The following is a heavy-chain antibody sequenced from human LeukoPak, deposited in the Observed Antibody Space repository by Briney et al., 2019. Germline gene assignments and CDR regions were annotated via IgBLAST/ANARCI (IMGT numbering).Heavy chain of an antibody. CDR1: GFTFSSYG. CDR3: AKEKSGSGWPNYYYYYYMDV. Sequence: GGSLRLSCAASGFTFSSYGMHWVRQAPGKGLEWVAVISYDGSNKYYADSVKGRFTISRDNSKNTLYLQMNSLRAEDTAVYYCAKEKSGSGWPNYYYYYYMDVWGKGTTVTVSS. V-gene: IGHV3-30*18. J-gene: IGHJ6*03. CDR2: ISYDGSNK. D-gene: IGHD6-19*01.